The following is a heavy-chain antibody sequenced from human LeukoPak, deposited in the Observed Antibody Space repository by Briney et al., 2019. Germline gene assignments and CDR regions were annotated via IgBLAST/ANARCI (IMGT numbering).Heavy chain of an antibody. CDR2: INPSAGST. CDR1: GYTFTSYY. Sequence: ASVKVSCKASGYTFTSYYIHWVRQAPGQGLEWMGLINPSAGSTTYAQKFQGRVTLSRDMSTRTVFLELNSLKSEDTAVYYCAKDQALVATDTLSGQFVYWGHGTLVSVSS. V-gene: IGHV1-46*01. J-gene: IGHJ4*01. CDR3: AKDQALVATDTLSGQFVY. D-gene: IGHD2-15*01.